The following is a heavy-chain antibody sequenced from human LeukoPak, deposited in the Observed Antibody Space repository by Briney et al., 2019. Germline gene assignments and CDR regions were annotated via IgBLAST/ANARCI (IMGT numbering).Heavy chain of an antibody. CDR3: ARLVWDTTMADGDIDS. CDR2: XSSASNYI. V-gene: IGHV3-21*01. D-gene: IGHD5-18*01. Sequence: GGSLRLSCAASGFTFSSYSMNWGRQAPGKXXXXXXXXSSASNYIYYADSVKGXFTISRDNAKNSLYLQMNSLRAEDTAMYYCARLVWDTTMADGDIDSWGQGTLLIVSS. CDR1: GFTFSSYS. J-gene: IGHJ4*02.